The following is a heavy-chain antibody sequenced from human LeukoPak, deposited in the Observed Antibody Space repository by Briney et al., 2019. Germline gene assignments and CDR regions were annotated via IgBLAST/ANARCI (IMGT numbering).Heavy chain of an antibody. J-gene: IGHJ4*02. CDR3: ARDEVGAPPIDY. D-gene: IGHD1-26*01. CDR2: IRGDGSLL. Sequence: GGSLRLSCEASGFDFSSHWMHWVRQAPGKGLVWISNIRGDGSLLGYADSVKVRFTVSRDNAKNTLFLHMTSLRAEDTAVYYCARDEVGAPPIDYWGQGALVTVSS. CDR1: GFDFSSHW. V-gene: IGHV3-74*01.